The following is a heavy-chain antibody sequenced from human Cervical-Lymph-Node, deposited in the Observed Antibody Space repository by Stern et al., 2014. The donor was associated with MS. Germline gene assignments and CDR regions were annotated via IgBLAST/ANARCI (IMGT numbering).Heavy chain of an antibody. V-gene: IGHV1-69*11. J-gene: IGHJ4*02. D-gene: IGHD2-15*01. CDR3: AREKSDCSGGSCFSSLDY. Sequence: VQLEESGAEVKKPGSSVKVSCKASGDTFSTHAISWVRQAPGHGLERMGRIIPILDTTDYAQKFQGRLTIDADESTSTAYMELSSLTPDDTAVYYCAREKSDCSGGSCFSSLDYWGQGTLVTVSS. CDR2: IIPILDTT. CDR1: GDTFSTHA.